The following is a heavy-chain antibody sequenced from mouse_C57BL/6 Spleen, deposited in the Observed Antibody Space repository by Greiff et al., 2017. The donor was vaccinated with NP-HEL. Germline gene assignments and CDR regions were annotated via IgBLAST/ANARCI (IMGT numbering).Heavy chain of an antibody. D-gene: IGHD2-1*01. J-gene: IGHJ3*01. V-gene: IGHV1-69*01. CDR2: IDPSDSYT. CDR3: ALYPDWFAY. CDR1: GYTFTSYW. Sequence: QVQLKQPGAELVMPGASVKLSCKASGYTFTSYWMHWVKQRPGQGLEWIGEIDPSDSYTNYNQKFKGKSTLTVDKSSSTAYMQLSSLTSEDSAVYYCALYPDWFAYWGQGTLVTVSA.